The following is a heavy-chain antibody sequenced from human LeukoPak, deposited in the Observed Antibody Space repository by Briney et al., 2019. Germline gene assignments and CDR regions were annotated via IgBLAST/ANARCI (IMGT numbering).Heavy chain of an antibody. V-gene: IGHV4-59*08. D-gene: IGHD3-22*01. CDR1: GGSISSYY. Sequence: SETLSLTCTVSGGSISSYYWSWIRQPPGKGLEWIGYIYYSGSTNYNPSLKSRVTISVDTSKNKFSLKLSSVTAADTAVYYCATNYDSSGYDAFDIWGQGTMVTVSS. CDR3: ATNYDSSGYDAFDI. CDR2: IYYSGST. J-gene: IGHJ3*02.